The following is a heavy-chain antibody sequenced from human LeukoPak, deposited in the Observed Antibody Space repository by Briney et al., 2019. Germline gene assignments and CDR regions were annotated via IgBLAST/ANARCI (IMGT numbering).Heavy chain of an antibody. Sequence: SETPSPTCTVSGGSLRGLSWAWIRQPPRQGLEWIGYFHNSRTTSYNPSLTGRVTISVDTAMDQISLKLNSVTAADTAVYYCARGHLGLSPWGQGTLVTVSS. CDR3: ARGHLGLSP. CDR1: GGSLRGLS. V-gene: IGHV4-59*01. D-gene: IGHD3-10*01. CDR2: FHNSRTT. J-gene: IGHJ5*02.